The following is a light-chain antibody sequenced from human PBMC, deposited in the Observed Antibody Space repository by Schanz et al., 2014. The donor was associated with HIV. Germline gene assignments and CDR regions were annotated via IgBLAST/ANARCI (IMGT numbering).Light chain of an antibody. Sequence: QSALTQPASVSGSPGESITISCTGTSSDIGRYNLVSWFQHHPGEAPKMMIFEVRERPSGVPGRFSGSKSGTSASLAISGLQSEDEADYYCATWDDSLHGVFGGGTKLTVL. J-gene: IGLJ3*02. V-gene: IGLV2-14*02. CDR3: ATWDDSLHGV. CDR1: SSDIGRYNL. CDR2: EVR.